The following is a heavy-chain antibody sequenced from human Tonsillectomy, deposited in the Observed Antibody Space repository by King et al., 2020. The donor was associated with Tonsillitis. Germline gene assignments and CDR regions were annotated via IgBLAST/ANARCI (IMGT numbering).Heavy chain of an antibody. CDR3: AGEVGVDTYYYNYMDV. J-gene: IGHJ6*03. CDR1: GDSVSSNSAA. V-gene: IGHV6-1*01. D-gene: IGHD3-3*01. Sequence: VQLQQSGPGLVKPSQTLSLTCALSGDSVSSNSAAWNWIRQSPARGLEWLGRTYYRSKWYHDYADSVKSRITINPDTSKNQFSLQLNSVTPEDTAVYYCAGEVGVDTYYYNYMDVWGKGTTVTVSS. CDR2: TYYRSKWYH.